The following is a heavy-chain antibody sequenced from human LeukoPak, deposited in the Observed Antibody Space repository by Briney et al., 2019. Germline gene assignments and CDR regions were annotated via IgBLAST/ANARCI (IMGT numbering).Heavy chain of an antibody. CDR2: INHSGST. Sequence: SETLSLTCAVYGGSFSGYYWSWIRQPPGKGLEWIGEINHSGSTNHNPSLKSRVTISVDTSKNQFSLKLSSVTAADTAVYYCARGSGPMVRDWGQGTLVTVSS. D-gene: IGHD3-10*01. V-gene: IGHV4-34*01. J-gene: IGHJ4*02. CDR1: GGSFSGYY. CDR3: ARGSGPMVRD.